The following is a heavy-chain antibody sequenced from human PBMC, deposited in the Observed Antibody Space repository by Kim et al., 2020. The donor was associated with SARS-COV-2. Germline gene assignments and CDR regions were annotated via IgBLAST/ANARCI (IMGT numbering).Heavy chain of an antibody. Sequence: GGSLRLSCAASGFSFGIYAMSWVRQAPGKGLEWVSTIGGLDGGIFHADSVKGRFTISRDNSKNTLYLQMTNLKTENTDTYYCARRPGTAAAGTSHFAPWGQGTLVTVSS. CDR2: IGGLDGGI. V-gene: IGHV3-23*01. CDR1: GFSFGIYA. CDR3: ARRPGTAAAGTSHFAP. D-gene: IGHD6-13*01. J-gene: IGHJ5*02.